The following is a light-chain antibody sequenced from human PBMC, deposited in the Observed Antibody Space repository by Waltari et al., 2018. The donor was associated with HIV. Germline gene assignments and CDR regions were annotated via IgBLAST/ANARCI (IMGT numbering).Light chain of an antibody. CDR1: QSVSNS. CDR2: GAS. Sequence: EIVLTQSQATLSLSPGERATLSCRASQSVSNSLAWYQQKPGQAPWLLIYGASSRATGLPARFSGSGSGTDFTLTISSLEPGDFAVYYCQQRSNWPITFGQGTRLEIK. J-gene: IGKJ5*01. CDR3: QQRSNWPIT. V-gene: IGKV3-11*01.